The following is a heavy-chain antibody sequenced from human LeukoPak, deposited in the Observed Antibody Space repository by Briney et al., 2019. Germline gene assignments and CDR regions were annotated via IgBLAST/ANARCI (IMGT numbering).Heavy chain of an antibody. CDR1: GFTFSSYW. CDR3: ARDLGNIAVAATHFDY. V-gene: IGHV3-7*01. CDR2: IKQDGSEK. Sequence: GGSLRLSCAASGFTFSSYWMSWVRQAPGKGLEWVANIKQDGSEKYYVDSVKGRFTISRDNAKNSLYLQMSSLRAEDTAVYYCARDLGNIAVAATHFDYWGQGTLVTVSS. D-gene: IGHD6-19*01. J-gene: IGHJ4*02.